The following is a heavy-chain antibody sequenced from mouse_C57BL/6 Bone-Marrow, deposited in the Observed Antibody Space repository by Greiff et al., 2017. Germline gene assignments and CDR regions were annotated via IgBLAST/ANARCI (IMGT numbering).Heavy chain of an antibody. J-gene: IGHJ3*01. Sequence: DVMLVESGGDLVKPGGSLKLSCAASGFTFSSYGMSWVRQTPDKRLEWVATISSGGSYTYYPDSVKGRFTISRDNAKNTLYLQMSSLKSEDTAMYYCARGSYYSFAYWGQGTLVTVSA. CDR2: ISSGGSYT. CDR3: ARGSYYSFAY. CDR1: GFTFSSYG. D-gene: IGHD2-12*01. V-gene: IGHV5-6*02.